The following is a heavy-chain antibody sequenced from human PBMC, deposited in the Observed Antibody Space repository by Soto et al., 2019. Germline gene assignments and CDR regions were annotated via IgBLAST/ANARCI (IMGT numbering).Heavy chain of an antibody. J-gene: IGHJ1*01. V-gene: IGHV3-9*01. CDR3: VKDESINWYSGHFRH. CDR2: INWNSGSI. Sequence: EVQLVESGGGLVQPGRSLRLSCAASGFTFDDYAMHWVRQVPGKGLEWVSGINWNSGSIGYADSVKGRFAISRDNAKNSLHLQMNSXXXEDTAFYYCVKDESINWYSGHFRHWGQGTLVTVSS. CDR1: GFTFDDYA. D-gene: IGHD6-13*01.